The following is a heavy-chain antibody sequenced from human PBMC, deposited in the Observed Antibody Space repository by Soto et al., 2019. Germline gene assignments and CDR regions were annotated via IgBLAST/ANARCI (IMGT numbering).Heavy chain of an antibody. CDR1: GFTVSSYA. D-gene: IGHD1-7*01. Sequence: PGGALRLSCAAAGFTVSSYAMSWVRQAPGKGLEWVSSISGSGGSTYYADSVKGRFTISRDNSKNTLYLQMNSLRAEDTAVYYYAKTLSGTTGTFDYWGQGTLVTVSS. V-gene: IGHV3-23*01. CDR2: ISGSGGST. J-gene: IGHJ4*02. CDR3: AKTLSGTTGTFDY.